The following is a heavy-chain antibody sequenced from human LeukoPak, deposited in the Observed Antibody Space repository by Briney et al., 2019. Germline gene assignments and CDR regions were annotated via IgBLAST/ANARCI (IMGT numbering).Heavy chain of an antibody. V-gene: IGHV3-23*01. J-gene: IGHJ4*02. Sequence: GGSLRLSCAVSGITLSNYGMSWVRQAPGKGLEWVAGISDSGGRTNYADSVEGRFTISGDNPKNTLYLQMNSLRAEDTAVYFCAKRGVVIRVFLVGFHKEAYYFDSWGQGALVTVSS. CDR3: AKRGVVIRVFLVGFHKEAYYFDS. CDR1: GITLSNYG. D-gene: IGHD3-10*01. CDR2: ISDSGGRT.